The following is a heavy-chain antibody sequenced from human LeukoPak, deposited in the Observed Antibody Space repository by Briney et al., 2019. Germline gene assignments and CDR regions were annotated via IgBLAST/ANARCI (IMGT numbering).Heavy chain of an antibody. J-gene: IGHJ5*02. CDR1: GGTFSSYA. CDR2: IIPIFGTA. Sequence: APVKVSCKASGGTFSSYAISWVRQAPGQRLEWMGGIIPIFGTANYAQKFQGRVTITADESTSTAYMELSSLRSEDTAVYYCARHQYSSGWYGLNSWFDPWGQGTLVTVSS. D-gene: IGHD6-19*01. V-gene: IGHV1-69*13. CDR3: ARHQYSSGWYGLNSWFDP.